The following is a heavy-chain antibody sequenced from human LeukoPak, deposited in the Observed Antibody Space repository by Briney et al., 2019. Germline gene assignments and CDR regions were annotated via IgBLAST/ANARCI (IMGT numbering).Heavy chain of an antibody. Sequence: ASVKVSCKASGYTFTSYYMHWVRQAPGQGLEWMGIINPSGGSTSYAQKFQGRVTMTRDMSTSTVYMELSSLRSEDTGVYYCARKGQGIAAAGADYYMDVWGKGTTVTVSS. V-gene: IGHV1-46*01. CDR2: INPSGGST. CDR3: ARKGQGIAAAGADYYMDV. D-gene: IGHD6-13*01. J-gene: IGHJ6*03. CDR1: GYTFTSYY.